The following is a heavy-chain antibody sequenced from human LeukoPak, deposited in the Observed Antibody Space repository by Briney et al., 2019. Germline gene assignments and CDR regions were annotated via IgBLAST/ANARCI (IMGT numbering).Heavy chain of an antibody. V-gene: IGHV3-48*04. J-gene: IGHJ4*02. D-gene: IGHD3-10*01. CDR1: GFTFSSYS. CDR2: ISSSSSTI. CDR3: ASNSMVRGKGTDY. Sequence: GGSLRLSCAASGFTFSSYSMNWVRQAPGKGLEWVAYISSSSSTIYYADSVKGRVTISRDNAKNSLYLQMNSLRAEDTAVYYCASNSMVRGKGTDYWGQGTLVTVSS.